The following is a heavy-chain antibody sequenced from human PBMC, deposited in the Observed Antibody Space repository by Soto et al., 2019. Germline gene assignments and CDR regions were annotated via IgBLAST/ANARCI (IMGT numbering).Heavy chain of an antibody. Sequence: EVQLVESGGGLVQPGGSLRLSCAASGFTFSSYEMNWVRQAPGKGLEWVSYISSSGSTIYNADSVKGRFTISRDNAKNSLYLQMNSLRAEDTAVYYCARYSSSGMDVWGQGTTVTVSS. CDR2: ISSSGSTI. CDR1: GFTFSSYE. D-gene: IGHD6-6*01. CDR3: ARYSSSGMDV. V-gene: IGHV3-48*03. J-gene: IGHJ6*02.